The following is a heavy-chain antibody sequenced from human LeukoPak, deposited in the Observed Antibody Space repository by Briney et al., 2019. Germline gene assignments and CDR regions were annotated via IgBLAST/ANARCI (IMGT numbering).Heavy chain of an antibody. J-gene: IGHJ1*01. Sequence: SETLSLTCTVSGGSISSSNYFWGWIRQPPGKGLEWIGSIYYSGSTYYNPSLKSRLTISVDTSKNQFSLKLSSVTAADTAVYYCARYCTNGVCYGFQHWGQGTLVTVSS. CDR2: IYYSGST. V-gene: IGHV4-39*01. CDR3: ARYCTNGVCYGFQH. D-gene: IGHD2-8*01. CDR1: GGSISSSNYF.